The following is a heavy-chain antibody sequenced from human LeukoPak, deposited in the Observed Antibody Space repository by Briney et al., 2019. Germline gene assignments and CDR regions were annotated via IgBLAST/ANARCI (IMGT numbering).Heavy chain of an antibody. CDR3: ATGRLYYDRRGYYENDAFNL. Sequence: APVKVSCKVSGYSLSEISIHWVRQAPGKGLEWMGGFDPEHGETIYAQKFQGRVIMTEDTSTDTAYMELSGLRSEDTAVYYCATGRLYYDRRGYYENDAFNLWGHGTRVTVTS. V-gene: IGHV1-24*01. D-gene: IGHD3-22*01. CDR2: FDPEHGET. J-gene: IGHJ3*01. CDR1: GYSLSEIS.